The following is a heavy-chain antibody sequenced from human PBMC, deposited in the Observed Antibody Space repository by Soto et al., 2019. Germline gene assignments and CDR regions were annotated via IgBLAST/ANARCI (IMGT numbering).Heavy chain of an antibody. V-gene: IGHV3-74*01. CDR1: GFTFSSYW. CDR3: ASGGGLNWDFDL. CDR2: INSDGSST. Sequence: EVQLVESGGGLVQPGGSLRLSCAASGFTFSSYWMHWVRQAPGKGLVWVSRINSDGSSTSYADSVKGRFTISRDNAKNTLYLQMHSLRAEDTAVYYCASGGGLNWDFDLWGRGTLVTVSS. J-gene: IGHJ2*01. D-gene: IGHD2-15*01.